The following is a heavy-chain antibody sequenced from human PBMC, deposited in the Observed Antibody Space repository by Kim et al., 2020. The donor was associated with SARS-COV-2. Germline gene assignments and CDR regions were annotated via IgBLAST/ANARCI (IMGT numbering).Heavy chain of an antibody. CDR2: ISGSGGST. Sequence: GGSLRLSCAASGFTFSSYAMSWVRQAPGKGLEWVSAISGSGGSTYYADSVKGRFTISRDNSKNTLYLQMNSLRAEDTAVYYCANSITMVRGVTFDYWGQGTLVTVSS. CDR1: GFTFSSYA. CDR3: ANSITMVRGVTFDY. V-gene: IGHV3-23*01. J-gene: IGHJ4*02. D-gene: IGHD3-10*01.